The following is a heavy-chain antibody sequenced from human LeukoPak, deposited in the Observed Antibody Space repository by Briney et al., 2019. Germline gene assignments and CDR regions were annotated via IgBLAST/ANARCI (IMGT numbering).Heavy chain of an antibody. CDR2: ISTYNGNT. D-gene: IGHD3-10*01. J-gene: IGHJ5*02. CDR1: GYTFTNYG. CDR3: ARSIEGSGSYYRFDP. V-gene: IGHV1-18*01. Sequence: ASVKVSCKASGYTFTNYGISWVRQAPGQGLEWMGWISTYNGNTNYAQKLQGRVTMTTDTSTRTAYMELRSLRSDDTAVYYCARSIEGSGSYYRFDPWGQGTQVIVSS.